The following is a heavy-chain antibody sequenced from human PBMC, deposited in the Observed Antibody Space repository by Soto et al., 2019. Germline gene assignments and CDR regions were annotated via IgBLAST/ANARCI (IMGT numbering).Heavy chain of an antibody. Sequence: GGPLRLSGEVSGFNFRVNGVSWVRQAPGKGLEWISTLGGADGGTYYADSVNGRFTISADKSISTAYLQWTSLKASDTAMYYCARPSNNYVAHWGQGTLVTVSS. CDR2: LGGADGGT. J-gene: IGHJ4*02. V-gene: IGHV3-23*01. D-gene: IGHD4-4*01. CDR3: ARPSNNYVAH. CDR1: GFNFRVNG.